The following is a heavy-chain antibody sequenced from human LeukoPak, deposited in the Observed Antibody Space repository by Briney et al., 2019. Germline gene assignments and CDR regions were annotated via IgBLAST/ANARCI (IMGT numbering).Heavy chain of an antibody. CDR1: GFTFSSYS. CDR2: ISSSSSYI. V-gene: IGHV3-21*04. D-gene: IGHD5-12*01. J-gene: IGHJ4*02. CDR3: ARSRGGYAIDY. Sequence: GGSLRLSCAASGFTFSSYSMNWVRQAPGKGLEWVSSISSSSSYIYYADSVKGRFTISRDNAKNSLYLQMNSLRAEDTGVYYCARSRGGYAIDYWGQGTLVTVSS.